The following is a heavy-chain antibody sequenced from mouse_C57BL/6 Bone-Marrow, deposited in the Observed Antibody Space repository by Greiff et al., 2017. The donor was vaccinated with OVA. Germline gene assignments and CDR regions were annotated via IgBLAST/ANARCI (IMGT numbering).Heavy chain of an antibody. CDR1: GYTFTSYW. J-gene: IGHJ4*01. CDR3: ARESIYYYGSSFPYYAMDY. V-gene: IGHV1-52*01. Sequence: QVQLQQPGAELVRPGSSVKLSCKASGYTFTSYWMHWVKQRPIQGLEWIGNIDPSDSETHYTQKFKDKATLTVDKSSSTAYMQLSSLTSEDSAVYYCARESIYYYGSSFPYYAMDYWGQGASVTVSS. D-gene: IGHD1-1*01. CDR2: IDPSDSET.